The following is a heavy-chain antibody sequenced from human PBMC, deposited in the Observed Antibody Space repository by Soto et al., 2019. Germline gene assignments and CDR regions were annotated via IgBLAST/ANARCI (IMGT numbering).Heavy chain of an antibody. Sequence: SVKVSCKSSVYTFTCYYMHWVRQAPGQGLEWIGWINPNSGGTNYAQKFQGRVTMTRDTSISTAYMELSRLRSDDTAVYYCARDYKYYYGSGRYYNDYYYYYGMDVWGQGTTVTVSS. J-gene: IGHJ6*02. CDR1: VYTFTCYY. D-gene: IGHD3-10*01. CDR3: ARDYKYYYGSGRYYNDYYYYYGMDV. CDR2: INPNSGGT. V-gene: IGHV1-2*02.